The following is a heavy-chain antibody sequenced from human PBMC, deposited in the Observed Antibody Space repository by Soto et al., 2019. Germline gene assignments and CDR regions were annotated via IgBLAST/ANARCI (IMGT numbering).Heavy chain of an antibody. D-gene: IGHD3-16*01. Sequence: GGSLRLSCAASGFPFSHYWMHWVRQTPGKGLVWVSRINPAGTITNYADSVDGRFTISRDNADSSLFLKMNSLSAEDTAIYYCTSDTFERRDTWGQGTLVTVSS. V-gene: IGHV3-74*01. CDR3: TSDTFERRDT. CDR1: GFPFSHYW. CDR2: INPAGTIT. J-gene: IGHJ5*02.